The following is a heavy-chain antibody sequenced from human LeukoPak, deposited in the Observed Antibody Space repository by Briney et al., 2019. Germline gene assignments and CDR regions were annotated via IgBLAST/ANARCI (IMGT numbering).Heavy chain of an antibody. CDR3: ARDRARAPHFYFDY. J-gene: IGHJ4*02. V-gene: IGHV4-59*12. CDR2: FYHSGST. CDR1: GGFNTHYY. D-gene: IGHD6-6*01. Sequence: NPSETLSLTCSVSGGFNTHYYWSWIRQPPGKGLEWIGYFYHSGSTNYNPSLKSRVTISVNTSKNQFSLTLTSVTAADTAVYYCARDRARAPHFYFDYWGQGSLVTVSS.